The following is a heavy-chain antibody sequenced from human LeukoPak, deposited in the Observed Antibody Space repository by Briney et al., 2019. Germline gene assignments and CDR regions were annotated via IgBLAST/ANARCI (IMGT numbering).Heavy chain of an antibody. J-gene: IGHJ5*02. Sequence: PSETLSLTCTVSGGSISSYYWSWIRQPPGKGLEWIGYIYYSGSTNYNPPLKSRVTISVDTSENQFSLKLSSVTAADTAVYYCAREGDLGDNWFDPWGQGTLVTVSS. CDR1: GGSISSYY. D-gene: IGHD2-21*01. V-gene: IGHV4-59*01. CDR3: AREGDLGDNWFDP. CDR2: IYYSGST.